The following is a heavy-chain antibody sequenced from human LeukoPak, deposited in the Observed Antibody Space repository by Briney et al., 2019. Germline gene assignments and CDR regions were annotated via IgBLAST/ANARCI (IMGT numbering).Heavy chain of an antibody. J-gene: IGHJ4*02. CDR1: GFTFSSYG. CDR2: IRYDGSDK. CDR3: RDPFDY. D-gene: IGHD2/OR15-2a*01. Sequence: GSLRLSCAASGFTFSSYGMHWVRQAPGKGLEWVAFIRYDGSDKFYADSVRGRSTISRDNSKNTLYLQMNSLRVEDTAVYYCRDPFDYWGQGTLVTVSS. V-gene: IGHV3-30*02.